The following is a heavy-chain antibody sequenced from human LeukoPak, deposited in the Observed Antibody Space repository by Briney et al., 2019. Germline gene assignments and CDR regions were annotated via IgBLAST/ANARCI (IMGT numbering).Heavy chain of an antibody. CDR1: GGSISSYY. CDR3: ARDSPGYCSSTSCSYYFDY. J-gene: IGHJ4*02. V-gene: IGHV4-4*07. CDR2: IYTSGST. D-gene: IGHD2-2*01. Sequence: SETLSLTCTVSGGSISSYYWSWIRQPAGKGLEWIGRIYTSGSTNYNPSLKSRVTMSVDTSKNQFSLKLSSVTAADTAVYYCARDSPGYCSSTSCSYYFDYWGQGTLVTVSS.